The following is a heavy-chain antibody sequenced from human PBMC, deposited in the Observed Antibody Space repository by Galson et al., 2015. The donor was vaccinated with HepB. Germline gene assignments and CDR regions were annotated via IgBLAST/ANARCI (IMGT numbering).Heavy chain of an antibody. J-gene: IGHJ4*02. V-gene: IGHV3-9*01. CDR3: AKSRSTVPISPEFDC. CDR2: ISRESARI. Sequence: SLRLSCAASGFTFDDYAMHWVRQAPGKGLEWVSGISRESARIGYAVSVEGRFTISRDNAKNSLYLQMNSLRAEDTAFYYCAKSRSTVPISPEFDCWGQGTLVTVSS. D-gene: IGHD4-17*01. CDR1: GFTFDDYA.